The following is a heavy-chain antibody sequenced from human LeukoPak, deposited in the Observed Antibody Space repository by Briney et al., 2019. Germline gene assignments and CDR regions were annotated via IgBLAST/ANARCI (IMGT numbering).Heavy chain of an antibody. CDR2: ISYDGSNK. Sequence: GGSLRLSCAASGFTLSSYAMHWVRQAPGKGLEWVAVISYDGSNKYYADSVKGRFTISRDNSKNTLYLQMNSLRAEDTAVYYCARAMRQQLVRYYFDYWGQGTLVTVSS. CDR1: GFTLSSYA. D-gene: IGHD6-13*01. CDR3: ARAMRQQLVRYYFDY. V-gene: IGHV3-30-3*01. J-gene: IGHJ4*02.